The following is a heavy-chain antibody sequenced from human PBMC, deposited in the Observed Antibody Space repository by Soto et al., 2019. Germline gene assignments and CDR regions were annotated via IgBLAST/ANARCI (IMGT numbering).Heavy chain of an antibody. V-gene: IGHV4-31*03. CDR3: ARDSRSAYDHDR. CDR2: IYYSGNT. J-gene: IGHJ5*02. CDR1: GGSVSSGSYY. Sequence: QVQLQESGPGLVKPSQTLYLTCTVSGGSVSSGSYYWRWIRQHPGRGLEWIGYIYYSGNTYYNPSLKSRLANSVYTCKNQFSLKLSTVTSANTAVYYYARDSRSAYDHDRWGQGTLVTVSS. D-gene: IGHD3-3*01.